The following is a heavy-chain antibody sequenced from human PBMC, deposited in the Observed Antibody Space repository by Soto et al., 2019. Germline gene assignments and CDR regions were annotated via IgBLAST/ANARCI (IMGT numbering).Heavy chain of an antibody. Sequence: GGSLRLSCAASGFTFSSYAMHWVRQAPGKGLEWVAVISYDGSNKYYADSVKGRFTISRDNSKNTLYLQMNSLRAEDTAVYYCARDLGNRPKAYGSGSYSTIFDYWGQGTLVTVSS. J-gene: IGHJ4*02. V-gene: IGHV3-30-3*01. CDR3: ARDLGNRPKAYGSGSYSTIFDY. CDR2: ISYDGSNK. D-gene: IGHD3-10*01. CDR1: GFTFSSYA.